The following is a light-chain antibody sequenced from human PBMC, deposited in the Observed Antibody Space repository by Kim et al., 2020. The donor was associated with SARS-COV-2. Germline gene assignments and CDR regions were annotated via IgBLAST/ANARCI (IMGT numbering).Light chain of an antibody. CDR3: PKYNSASGIT. J-gene: IGKJ3*01. Sequence: DMQMTQSPSSLSASVGDRVTITCRASQGISNYLAWYQQKAGKVPKVLIYAASTLQSGVPSRFSGSGSGTDFTLTISSLQPEDVATYFCPKYNSASGITFGPGTKVDIK. CDR2: AAS. V-gene: IGKV1-27*01. CDR1: QGISNY.